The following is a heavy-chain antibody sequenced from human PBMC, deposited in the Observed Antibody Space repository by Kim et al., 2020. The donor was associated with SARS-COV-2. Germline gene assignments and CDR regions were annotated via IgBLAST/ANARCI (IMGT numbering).Heavy chain of an antibody. D-gene: IGHD3-10*01. J-gene: IGHJ6*02. CDR3: AKDELLWFGELSPTSGPQSYGMVV. CDR1: GFTFSSYG. Sequence: GGSLRLSCAASGFTFSSYGMHWVRQAPGKGLEWVAVIWYDGSNKYYAYSVKGRFTISRDNAKNTLYLQMNSLRAEDTAVYYCAKDELLWFGELSPTSGPQSYGMVVWGQGTTVTVPS. CDR2: IWYDGSNK. V-gene: IGHV3-33*06.